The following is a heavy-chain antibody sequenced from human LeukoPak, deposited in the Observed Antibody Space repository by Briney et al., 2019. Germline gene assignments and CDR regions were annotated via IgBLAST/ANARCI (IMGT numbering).Heavy chain of an antibody. Sequence: PGGSLRLSCAASGFNFSSYSMNWVRQAPGKGLEWVSSINSRSSYIYYADSVKGRFTISRDNAKNSLYLQMNSLRAEDTAVYYCARDASVEGLQIDYWGQGTLVTVSS. CDR3: ARDASVEGLQIDY. J-gene: IGHJ4*02. D-gene: IGHD5-24*01. CDR2: INSRSSYI. CDR1: GFNFSSYS. V-gene: IGHV3-21*01.